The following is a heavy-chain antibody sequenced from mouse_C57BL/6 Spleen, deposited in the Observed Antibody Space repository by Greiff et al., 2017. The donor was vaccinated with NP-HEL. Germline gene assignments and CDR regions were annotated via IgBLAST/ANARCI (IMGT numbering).Heavy chain of an antibody. V-gene: IGHV1-69*01. CDR1: GYTFTSYW. Sequence: VKLQQPGAELVMPGASVKLSCKASGYTFTSYWMHWVKQRPGQGLEWIGEIDPSDSYTNYNQKFKGKSTLTVDKSSSTAYMQLSSLTSEDSAVYYCARSYYGSSSVWFAYWGQGTLVTVSA. CDR2: IDPSDSYT. J-gene: IGHJ3*01. CDR3: ARSYYGSSSVWFAY. D-gene: IGHD1-1*01.